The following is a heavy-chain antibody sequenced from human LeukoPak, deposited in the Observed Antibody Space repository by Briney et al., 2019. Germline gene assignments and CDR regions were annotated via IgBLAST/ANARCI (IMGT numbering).Heavy chain of an antibody. D-gene: IGHD3-10*01. V-gene: IGHV3-53*01. CDR1: GFTVSSNY. CDR3: AREQVRDVLLWFGELSATSGAFDI. Sequence: GGSLRLSCAASGFTVSSNYMSWVRQAPGKGLEWVSVIYSGGSTYYADSVKGRFTISRDNSKNTLYLQMNSLRAEDTAVYYCAREQVRDVLLWFGELSATSGAFDIWGQGTMVTVSS. CDR2: IYSGGST. J-gene: IGHJ3*02.